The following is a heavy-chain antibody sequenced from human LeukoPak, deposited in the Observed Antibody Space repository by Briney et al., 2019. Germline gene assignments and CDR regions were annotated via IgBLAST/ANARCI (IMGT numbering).Heavy chain of an antibody. V-gene: IGHV3-74*01. CDR3: ARAPSEIGGYYPEYFRH. Sequence: GGSLRLSCAASGFTFSSYWMHWVRHAPGKGLVWVSRIKSDGSTNYADSVKGRFTISRDNAKNTVSLQMNSLRAEDTGVYFCARAPSEIGGYYPEYFRHWGQGTLVTVSS. CDR1: GFTFSSYW. D-gene: IGHD3-22*01. CDR2: IKSDGST. J-gene: IGHJ1*01.